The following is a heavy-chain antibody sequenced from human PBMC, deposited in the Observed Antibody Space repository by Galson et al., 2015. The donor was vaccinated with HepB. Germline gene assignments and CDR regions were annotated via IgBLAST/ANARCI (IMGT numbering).Heavy chain of an antibody. CDR2: FDPEDGET. J-gene: IGHJ4*02. D-gene: IGHD3-22*01. Sequence: SVKVSCKVSGYTLTELSMHWVRQAPGKGLEWMGGFDPEDGETIYAQKFQGRVTMTEDTSTDTAYMELSSLRSEDTAVYYCATKGYYDSSGYFFRPQGLDYWGQGTLVTVSS. CDR3: ATKGYYDSSGYFFRPQGLDY. CDR1: GYTLTELS. V-gene: IGHV1-24*01.